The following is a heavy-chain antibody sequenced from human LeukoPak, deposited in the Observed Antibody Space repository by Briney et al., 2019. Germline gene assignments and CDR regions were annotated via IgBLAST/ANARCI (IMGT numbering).Heavy chain of an antibody. CDR1: GFTFSFYN. CDR2: ISRDSITT. CDR3: ARDLLDY. Sequence: GGSLSLSCAASGFTFSFYNMNWVRQAPGKGLEWVSYISRDSITTYYADSVKGRSTISRDNAKNSLYLQMNSLRDEDTAVYFCARDLLDYWGQGTLVTVSS. V-gene: IGHV3-48*02. J-gene: IGHJ4*02.